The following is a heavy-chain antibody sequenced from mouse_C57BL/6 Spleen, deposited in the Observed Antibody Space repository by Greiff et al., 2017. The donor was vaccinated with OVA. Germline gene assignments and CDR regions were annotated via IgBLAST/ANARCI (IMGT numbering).Heavy chain of an antibody. CDR1: GYTFTSYW. D-gene: IGHD3-3*01. J-gene: IGHJ2*01. CDR3: ARAGDVPNYFDY. CDR2: IDPSDSEN. Sequence: QVQLQQPGAELVRPGSSVKLSCKASGYTFTSYWMHWVKQRPIQGLEWIGNIDPSDSENHYNQKFKDKATLTVDKSSSTAYMQLSSLTSEDSAVYYSARAGDVPNYFDYWGQGTTLTVSS. V-gene: IGHV1-52*01.